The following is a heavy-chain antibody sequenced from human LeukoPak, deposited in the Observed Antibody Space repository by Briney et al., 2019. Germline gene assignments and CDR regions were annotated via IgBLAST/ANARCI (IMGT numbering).Heavy chain of an antibody. V-gene: IGHV3-74*01. CDR2: INRDGTTA. Sequence: QPGGSLRLSCAASGFTFSKYWMHWVRQTPGKGLVWVSSINRDGTTATYADPVKGRFTISRDNDKNTLYLQMNSLRAEDTAVYYCAREPTYYYDSSGGFDYWGQGTLVTVSS. CDR1: GFTFSKYW. D-gene: IGHD3-22*01. CDR3: AREPTYYYDSSGGFDY. J-gene: IGHJ4*02.